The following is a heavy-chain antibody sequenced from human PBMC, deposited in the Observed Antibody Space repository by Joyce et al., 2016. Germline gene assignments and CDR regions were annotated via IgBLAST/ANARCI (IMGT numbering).Heavy chain of an antibody. J-gene: IGHJ5*02. V-gene: IGHV3-74*01. CDR1: GFSFSGYW. D-gene: IGHD6-6*01. Sequence: EVQLVESGGGLVQPGGSLRLSCAASGFSFSGYWIHWVRQAPGKGLGWDARINTEGSSTRFADSVKGRFTISRDNAKNTLYLQMNSLRAEDTAVYYCVRGISARPGGPNWFDPWGQGTLVTVSS. CDR2: INTEGSST. CDR3: VRGISARPGGPNWFDP.